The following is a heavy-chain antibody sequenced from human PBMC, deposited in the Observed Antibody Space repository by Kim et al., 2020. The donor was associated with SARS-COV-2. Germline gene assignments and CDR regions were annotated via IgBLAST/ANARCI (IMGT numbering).Heavy chain of an antibody. CDR2: IYYSGST. Sequence: SETLSLTCTVSGGSISSGDYYWSWIRQPPGKGLEWIGYIYYSGSTYYNPSLKSRVTISVDTSKNQFSLTLSSVTAADTAVYYCARVPYGSGSYYPSSPSHLDYWGQGTMVTVSS. D-gene: IGHD3-10*01. J-gene: IGHJ4*02. CDR3: ARVPYGSGSYYPSSPSHLDY. CDR1: GGSISSGDYY. V-gene: IGHV4-30-4*01.